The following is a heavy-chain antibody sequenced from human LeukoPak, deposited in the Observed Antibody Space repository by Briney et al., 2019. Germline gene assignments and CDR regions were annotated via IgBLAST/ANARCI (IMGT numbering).Heavy chain of an antibody. CDR1: GYTFTIYG. Sequence: ASVKVSYKASGYTFTIYGISWVRQAPGQRLEWMGWINAGNGNTKYSQKFQGRVTITRDTSASTAYMELSSLRSEDTAVYYCARDPVAAAVYNWFDPWGQGTLVTVSS. D-gene: IGHD6-13*01. J-gene: IGHJ5*02. CDR2: INAGNGNT. CDR3: ARDPVAAAVYNWFDP. V-gene: IGHV1-3*01.